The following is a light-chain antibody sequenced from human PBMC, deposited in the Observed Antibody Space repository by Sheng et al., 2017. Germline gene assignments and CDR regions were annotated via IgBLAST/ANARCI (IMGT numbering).Light chain of an antibody. J-gene: IGKJ4*01. CDR2: DVS. Sequence: EIVLTQSPATLSLSPGERATLSCRASQSVRSYLAWYQQKPGQSPRVLIYDVSKRATGIPARFSGSGSGTDFTLTISSLEPEDFAVYYCQQRSNWALSFGGGTKVEI. V-gene: IGKV3-11*01. CDR3: QQRSNWALS. CDR1: QSVRSY.